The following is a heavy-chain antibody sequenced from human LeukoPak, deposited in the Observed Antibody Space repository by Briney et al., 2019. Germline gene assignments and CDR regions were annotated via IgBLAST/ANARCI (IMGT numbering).Heavy chain of an antibody. CDR1: SGSISTYY. J-gene: IGHJ5*02. CDR3: ARDSTSGSYWDT. CDR2: IYHSGGT. Sequence: ASETLSLTCTVSSGSISTYYWSWIRQPPGKGLEWIGFIYHSGGTTYNPSLKSRVTISVDTSKNQFSLKMISVTAADTAVYYCARDSTSGSYWDTWGQGTLVTVSS. D-gene: IGHD3-10*01. V-gene: IGHV4-59*01.